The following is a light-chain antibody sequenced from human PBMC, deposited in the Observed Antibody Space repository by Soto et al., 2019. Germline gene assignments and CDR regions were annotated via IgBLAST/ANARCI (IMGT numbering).Light chain of an antibody. CDR1: SSDVGGSNF. J-gene: IGLJ1*01. Sequence: QSALTQPASVSDSPGQSITISCTGTSSDVGGSNFVSWYPQHPGKPPKLIIYDVANRPSGVSNRFSGSKSGSTASLIISRLQTEDEADYYCVSYTSSTTYVFGTGTKVTVL. CDR2: DVA. V-gene: IGLV2-14*03. CDR3: VSYTSSTTYV.